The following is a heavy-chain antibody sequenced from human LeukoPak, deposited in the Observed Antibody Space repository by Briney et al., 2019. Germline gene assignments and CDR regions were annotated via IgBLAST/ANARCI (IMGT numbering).Heavy chain of an antibody. J-gene: IGHJ4*02. CDR1: GYTFTSYY. Sequence: ASVKVSCKASGYTFTSYYMHWVRQAPGQGLEWMGIINPSGGSTSYAQKFQGRVTMTRDMSTSTVYMELSSLRSKDTAVYYCARVTDSRWDFDHWGQGTLVTVSS. CDR2: INPSGGST. V-gene: IGHV1-46*01. CDR3: ARVTDSRWDFDH. D-gene: IGHD6-13*01.